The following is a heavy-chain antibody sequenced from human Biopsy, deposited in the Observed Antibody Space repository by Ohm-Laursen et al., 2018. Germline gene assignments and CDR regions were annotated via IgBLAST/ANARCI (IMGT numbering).Heavy chain of an antibody. D-gene: IGHD3-10*01. J-gene: IGHJ4*02. Sequence: PSDTLSFTSTLSADTITRSYWSWLTQSPGQGLEWIVHVFDRGTTNYNPSVRSRVTMSEYTSKKKFSLKITSATAADTAIYYCAHGSWSYYKWDFLGRGILVTVSS. CDR1: ADTITRSY. V-gene: IGHV4-59*08. CDR2: VFDRGTT. CDR3: AHGSWSYYKWDF.